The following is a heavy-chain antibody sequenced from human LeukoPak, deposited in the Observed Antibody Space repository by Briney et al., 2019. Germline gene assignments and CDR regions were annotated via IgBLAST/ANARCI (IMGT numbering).Heavy chain of an antibody. Sequence: GGSLRLSCAASGFTFSSYSMNWVRQAPGKGLEWVSSISSSSSYIYYADSVKGRFTISRDNSKNTLYLQMNSLRAEDTAVYYCVSDTAMVITPDYWGQGTLVTVSS. CDR3: VSDTAMVITPDY. V-gene: IGHV3-21*04. CDR2: ISSSSSYI. J-gene: IGHJ4*02. CDR1: GFTFSSYS. D-gene: IGHD5-18*01.